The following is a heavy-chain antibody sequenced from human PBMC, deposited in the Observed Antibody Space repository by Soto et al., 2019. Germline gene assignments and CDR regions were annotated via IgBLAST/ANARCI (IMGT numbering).Heavy chain of an antibody. D-gene: IGHD3-22*01. CDR2: IYSGGST. J-gene: IGHJ3*01. V-gene: IGHV3-53*01. CDR3: ATRPLLPGAP. Sequence: GGSLGLSYAAAGFTFSSNDMDWVRQAPGKGLEWVSLIYSGGSTYYADSVKGRVTISRDNSKNTLYLQMSSLRAEDTAVCYCATRPLLPGAPWGQGTMVTVSS. CDR1: GFTFSSND.